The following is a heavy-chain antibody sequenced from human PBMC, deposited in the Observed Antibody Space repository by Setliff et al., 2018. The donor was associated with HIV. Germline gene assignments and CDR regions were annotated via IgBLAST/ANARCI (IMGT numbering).Heavy chain of an antibody. CDR1: GFTFSSYA. D-gene: IGHD3-22*01. CDR3: AKAARDYYDSSGYYIGIDY. J-gene: IGHJ4*02. CDR2: ISGSAGST. Sequence: GGSLRLSCAASGFTFSSYAMGWVRQAPGKGLDWVSAISGSAGSTYYADSVKGRFTISRNNAKGTLYLQMNSRRAEDTAVYYCAKAARDYYDSSGYYIGIDYWGRGTLVTVSS. V-gene: IGHV3-23*01.